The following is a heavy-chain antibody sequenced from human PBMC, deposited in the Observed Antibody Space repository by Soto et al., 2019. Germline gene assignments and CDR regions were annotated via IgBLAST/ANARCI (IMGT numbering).Heavy chain of an antibody. J-gene: IGHJ2*01. CDR3: ARGRKRMRDGYNHWYFDL. D-gene: IGHD5-12*01. CDR2: INHSGST. Sequence: SETLSLTCAVYGGSFSGYYWSWIRQPPGKGLEWIGEINHSGSTNYNPSLKSRVTISVDTSKNQFSLKLSSVTAADTAVYYCARGRKRMRDGYNHWYFDLWGRGTLVTVSS. V-gene: IGHV4-34*01. CDR1: GGSFSGYY.